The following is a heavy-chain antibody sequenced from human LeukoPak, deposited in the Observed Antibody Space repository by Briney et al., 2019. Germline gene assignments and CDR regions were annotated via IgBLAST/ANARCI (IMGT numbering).Heavy chain of an antibody. CDR1: GFTFSSYA. J-gene: IGHJ6*03. CDR2: ISGIGGST. CDR3: AKDGVSSSYYYYMDV. Sequence: PGGSLRLSCAASGFTFSSYAMSWVRQAPGKGLEWVSGISGIGGSTYYADSVKGRFTISRDNSKNTLYLQMNSLRAEDTAIYYCAKDGVSSSYYYYMDVWGKGTTVTVSS. D-gene: IGHD3-16*01. V-gene: IGHV3-23*01.